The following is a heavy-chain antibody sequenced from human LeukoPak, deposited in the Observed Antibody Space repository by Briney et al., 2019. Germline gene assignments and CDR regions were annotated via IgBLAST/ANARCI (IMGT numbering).Heavy chain of an antibody. CDR1: GGSISSSSYY. V-gene: IGHV4-39*01. D-gene: IGHD2-15*01. CDR2: IYYSGST. Sequence: PSETLSLTCTVSGGSISSSSYYWGWIRQPPGKGLEWIGSIYYSGSTYYNPSLKSRVTISVDTSKNQFSLKLSSVTAADTAVYYCALRVGCSGGSCYSADAFDIWGQGTMVTVSS. J-gene: IGHJ3*02. CDR3: ALRVGCSGGSCYSADAFDI.